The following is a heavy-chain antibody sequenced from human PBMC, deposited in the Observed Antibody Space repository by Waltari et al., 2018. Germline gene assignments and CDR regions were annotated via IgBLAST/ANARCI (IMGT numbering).Heavy chain of an antibody. Sequence: QVQLQQWGAGLLKPSETLSLTCAVYGGSFSGYYWSWIRQPPGKGLEWIGERNQRGSTNYNQSLKSRVTISVDTCRNQFSLKLSSVTAADTAVYYCARGIGMTMVQGVIIRGHYYYGMDVWGQGTTVTVSS. D-gene: IGHD3-10*01. CDR1: GGSFSGYY. CDR3: ARGIGMTMVQGVIIRGHYYYGMDV. V-gene: IGHV4-34*01. J-gene: IGHJ6*02. CDR2: RNQRGST.